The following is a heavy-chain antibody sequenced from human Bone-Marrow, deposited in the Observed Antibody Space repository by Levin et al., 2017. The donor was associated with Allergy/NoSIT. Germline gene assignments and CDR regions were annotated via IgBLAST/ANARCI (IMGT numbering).Heavy chain of an antibody. CDR2: ISSSSSTI. D-gene: IGHD2-15*01. V-gene: IGHV3-48*04. Sequence: GGSLRLSCAASGFSFSSYSINWVRQAPGKGLEWFSYISSSSSTIYYADSVKGRFTVSRDNAQNSAFLQMDSLRAEDTAVYYCARVEASAYASGYWGQGVLVTVSS. CDR3: ARVEASAYASGY. CDR1: GFSFSSYS. J-gene: IGHJ4*02.